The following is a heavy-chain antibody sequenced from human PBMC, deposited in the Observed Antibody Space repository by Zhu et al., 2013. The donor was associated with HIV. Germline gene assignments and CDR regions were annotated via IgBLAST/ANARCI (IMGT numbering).Heavy chain of an antibody. CDR2: IIPIFGTA. D-gene: IGHD3-22*01. V-gene: IGHV1-69*13. CDR1: GGTFSSYA. J-gene: IGHJ4*02. CDR3: GRHHNSGYYSYFDY. Sequence: QLVQSGVEVKKPGASVKVSCKASGGTFSSYAINWVRQAPGQGLEWMGGIIPIFGTANYAQKFQGRVTITADESTSTAYMELSSLRSEDTAVYYCGRHHNSGYYSYFDYWGQGTLVTVSS.